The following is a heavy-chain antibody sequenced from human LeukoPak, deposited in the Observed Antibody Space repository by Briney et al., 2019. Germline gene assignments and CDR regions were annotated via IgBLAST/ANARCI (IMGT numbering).Heavy chain of an antibody. D-gene: IGHD2-2*01. J-gene: IGHJ6*02. CDR3: AGPHPGYCSSTSCYHILGYYYYYGMDV. Sequence: SVKVSCKASGGTFSSYTISWVRQAPGQGLEWMGRIIPILGIANYAQKFQGRVTITADKSTSTAYMELSSLRSEDTAVVYCAGPHPGYCSSTSCYHILGYYYYYGMDVWGQGTTVTVSS. CDR1: GGTFSSYT. CDR2: IIPILGIA. V-gene: IGHV1-69*02.